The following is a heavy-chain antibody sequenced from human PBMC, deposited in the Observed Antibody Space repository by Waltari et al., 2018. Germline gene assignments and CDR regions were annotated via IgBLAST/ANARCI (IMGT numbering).Heavy chain of an antibody. V-gene: IGHV3-7*03. CDR1: GFTFSNYW. Sequence: EVQLVESGGGLVLPGGSLRLSCAASGFTFSNYWMSWVRQAPGKGLEWVANIKQDGSEKDYVDSVKGRFTISRDNAKNSLYLQMNSLRAEDTAVYYCGRDRGYGQSDSWGQGTLVTVSS. CDR2: IKQDGSEK. CDR3: GRDRGYGQSDS. J-gene: IGHJ4*02. D-gene: IGHD5-18*01.